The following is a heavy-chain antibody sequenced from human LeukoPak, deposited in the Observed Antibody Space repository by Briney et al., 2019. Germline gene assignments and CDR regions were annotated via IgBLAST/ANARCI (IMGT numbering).Heavy chain of an antibody. CDR1: GFTFSSYW. CDR2: IKEDGSDK. V-gene: IGHV3-7*01. Sequence: GGSLRLSCAASGFTFSSYWMSWVRQAPGKGLEWVANIKEDGSDKYYVDSVKGRFTISRDNAKNSLYLQMNGLRAEDTAVYYCARDDGIRTVDYWGRGTLVTVSS. D-gene: IGHD1-14*01. J-gene: IGHJ4*02. CDR3: ARDDGIRTVDY.